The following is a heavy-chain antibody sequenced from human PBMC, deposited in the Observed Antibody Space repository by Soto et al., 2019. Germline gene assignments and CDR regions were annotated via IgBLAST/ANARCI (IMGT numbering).Heavy chain of an antibody. J-gene: IGHJ6*02. CDR3: ARRQSSGRYYYYGMDV. V-gene: IGHV5-10-1*01. Sequence: GESLKISCKGSGYSFTSYWISWVRQMPGKGLEWMGRIDPSDSYTNYSPSFQGHVTISADKSISTAYLQWSSLKASDTAMYYCARRQSSGRYYYYGMDVWGQGTTVTVSS. CDR2: IDPSDSYT. D-gene: IGHD3-10*01. CDR1: GYSFTSYW.